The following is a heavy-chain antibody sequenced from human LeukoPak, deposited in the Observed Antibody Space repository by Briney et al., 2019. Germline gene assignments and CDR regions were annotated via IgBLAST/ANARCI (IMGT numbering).Heavy chain of an antibody. V-gene: IGHV1-8*02. Sequence: ASVKVSCKASGYTFATYNINWVRQATGQGLEWMGWMNPNSGNTGYGPKFQGRVTMTRDTSITTAYMELSSLGSGDTAVYYCARQQQRGDAFDIWGQGTIVAVSS. CDR1: GYTFATYN. CDR2: MNPNSGNT. D-gene: IGHD6-13*01. J-gene: IGHJ3*02. CDR3: ARQQQRGDAFDI.